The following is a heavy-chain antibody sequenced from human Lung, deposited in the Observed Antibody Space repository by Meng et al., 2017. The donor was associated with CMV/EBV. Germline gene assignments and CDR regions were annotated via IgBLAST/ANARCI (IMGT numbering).Heavy chain of an antibody. Sequence: FSFSSHAMDWVRQAAGKGLEWVAVISDDGRGKAYAESVKGRFTNSRGNSKSTVYLQMNSLRHEDTAVYYCARDVGYSGSSGGFDYWGQGTLVTVSS. J-gene: IGHJ4*02. CDR1: FSFSSHA. D-gene: IGHD5-12*01. CDR2: ISDDGRGK. CDR3: ARDVGYSGSSGGFDY. V-gene: IGHV3-30*04.